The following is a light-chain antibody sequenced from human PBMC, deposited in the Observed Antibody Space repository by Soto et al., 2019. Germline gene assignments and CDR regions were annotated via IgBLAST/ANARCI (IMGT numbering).Light chain of an antibody. CDR2: DVS. V-gene: IGLV2-14*01. Sequence: QSALTQPASVSGSTGQSITISCTGTSSDIGGSNYVSWYQQHPGKAPKLIIYDVSNRPSGVSNRFSGSKSGNTASLTISGLQAEDEADYYCSSYTSSDTLVFGGGTKLTVL. CDR3: SSYTSSDTLV. CDR1: SSDIGGSNY. J-gene: IGLJ2*01.